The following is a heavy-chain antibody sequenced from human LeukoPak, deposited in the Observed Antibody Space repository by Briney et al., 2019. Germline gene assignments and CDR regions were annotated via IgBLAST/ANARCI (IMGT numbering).Heavy chain of an antibody. V-gene: IGHV4-39*01. Sequence: PSETLSLTCTVSGGSISSSSYYWGWIRQPPGKGLEWIGGIYYSGSTYYNPSLKSRVTISVDTSKDQFSLKLSSVTAADTAVYYCARHVPTNYDFWSGSSNWFDPWGQGTLVTVSS. D-gene: IGHD3-3*01. J-gene: IGHJ5*02. CDR1: GGSISSSSYY. CDR3: ARHVPTNYDFWSGSSNWFDP. CDR2: IYYSGST.